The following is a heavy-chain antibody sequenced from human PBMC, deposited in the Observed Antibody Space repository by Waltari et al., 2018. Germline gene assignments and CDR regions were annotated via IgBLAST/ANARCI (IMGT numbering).Heavy chain of an antibody. V-gene: IGHV3-23*01. CDR1: GFTFSSYA. D-gene: IGHD6-13*01. CDR3: AKDKAAAGTRYYYGMDV. J-gene: IGHJ6*02. CDR2: ISGSGGST. Sequence: EVQLLESGGGLVQPGGSLRLSCAASGFTFSSYAMSWVRQAPGKGLEWVSAISGSGGSTYYADSLKGRFTISRDNSKNTLYLQMNSLRAEDTAVYYCAKDKAAAGTRYYYGMDVWGQGTTVTVSS.